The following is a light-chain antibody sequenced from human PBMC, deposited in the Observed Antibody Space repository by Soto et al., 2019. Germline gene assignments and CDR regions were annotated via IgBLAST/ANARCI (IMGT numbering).Light chain of an antibody. CDR1: QSVSSSY. V-gene: IGKV3-20*01. Sequence: EIVLTQSPGTLSLSPGERATLSCRASQSVSSSYLAWYQQKPGQAPRLLIYGASSRASGIPGRFSGSGSGTDFTLTISRLEPEDFAVYYCQQYGSSPLVTFGQGTNLEIK. CDR3: QQYGSSPLVT. CDR2: GAS. J-gene: IGKJ2*01.